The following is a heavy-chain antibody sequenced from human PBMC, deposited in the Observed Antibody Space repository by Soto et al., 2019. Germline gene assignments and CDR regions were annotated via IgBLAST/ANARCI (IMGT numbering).Heavy chain of an antibody. D-gene: IGHD1-26*01. J-gene: IGHJ4*02. Sequence: GGSLRLSCAASGFTFRNYAIHWVRQAPGKGLEWVAVISRDGSHKYYLDSVKGRFTISRDNSKDTVNLLMNSLRDDDSAMYYCARSRNSAVADSFDLWGQGTLVTVS. CDR3: ARSRNSAVADSFDL. CDR2: ISRDGSHK. V-gene: IGHV3-30*04. CDR1: GFTFRNYA.